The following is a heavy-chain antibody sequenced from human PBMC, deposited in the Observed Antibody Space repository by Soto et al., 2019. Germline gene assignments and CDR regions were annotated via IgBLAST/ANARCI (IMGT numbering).Heavy chain of an antibody. CDR3: ASLSGSYGFDP. V-gene: IGHV3-48*03. J-gene: IGHJ5*02. Sequence: GGSLRLSCAGSGFSFSSYEINWVRQAPGKGLXWVSXXXSXGXXXYXXXXVKARFTISRDNAQNSLYLQMTRLRAEDTAIYYCASLSGSYGFDPWGQGTLVTVSS. CDR1: GFSFSSYE. CDR2: XXSXGXXX. D-gene: IGHD1-26*01.